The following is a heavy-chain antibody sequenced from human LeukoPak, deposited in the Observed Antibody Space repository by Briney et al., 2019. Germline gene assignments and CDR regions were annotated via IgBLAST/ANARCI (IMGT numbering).Heavy chain of an antibody. D-gene: IGHD3-10*01. V-gene: IGHV1-18*01. CDR1: GYTFTSYG. J-gene: IGHJ4*02. CDR2: ISAYNGNT. CDR3: ARDSLYPPMVRGVIMRFDY. Sequence: ASVKVSCKASGYTFTSYGISWVRQAPGQGLEWMGWISAYNGNTNYAQKLQGRVTMTTDTSTSTAYMELRSLRSDDTAVYYCARDSLYPPMVRGVIMRFDYWGQGTLVTVSS.